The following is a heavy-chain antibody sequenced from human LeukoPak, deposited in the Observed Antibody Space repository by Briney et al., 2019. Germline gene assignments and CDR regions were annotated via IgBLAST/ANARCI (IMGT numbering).Heavy chain of an antibody. D-gene: IGHD6-13*01. J-gene: IGHJ5*02. CDR1: GGSISSGGYY. Sequence: SQTLSLTCTVSGGSISSGGYYWSWIRQHPGKGLEWIGYIYYSGSTYYNPSLKSRVTISVDTSKNQFSLKLSSVTAADTAVYYCARHSSSWYNWFDPWGQGTLVTVSS. CDR2: IYYSGST. CDR3: ARHSSSWYNWFDP. V-gene: IGHV4-31*03.